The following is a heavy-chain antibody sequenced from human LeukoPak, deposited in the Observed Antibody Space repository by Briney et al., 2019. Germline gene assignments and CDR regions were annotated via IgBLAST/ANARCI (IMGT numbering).Heavy chain of an antibody. CDR1: NGSMTSYY. CDR2: IYSGGTT. Sequence: PSETLSLTCTVSNGSMTSYYWSWIRDGGKGLEWIGLIYSGGTTSYNPSLKSRVSMSVDTSKSRFSLTLTSVTAADTAVYYCARQHQMFQFTYYMDVWGKGTTVAVSS. CDR3: ARQHQMFQFTYYMDV. J-gene: IGHJ6*03. D-gene: IGHD2-2*01. V-gene: IGHV4-4*07.